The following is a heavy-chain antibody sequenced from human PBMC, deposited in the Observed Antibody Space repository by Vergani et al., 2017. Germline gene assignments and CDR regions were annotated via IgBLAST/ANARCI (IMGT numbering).Heavy chain of an antibody. CDR2: IYYSGST. V-gene: IGHV4-59*01. CDR1: GGSISSYY. D-gene: IGHD3-22*01. J-gene: IGHJ5*02. Sequence: QVQLQESGPGLVKPSETLSLTCTVSGGSISSYYWSWIRQPPGKGLEWIGYIYYSGSTNCNPSLKSRVTISVDTSKNQFSLKLSSVTAADTAVYYCARERLLRVGGFDPWGQGTLVTVSS. CDR3: ARERLLRVGGFDP.